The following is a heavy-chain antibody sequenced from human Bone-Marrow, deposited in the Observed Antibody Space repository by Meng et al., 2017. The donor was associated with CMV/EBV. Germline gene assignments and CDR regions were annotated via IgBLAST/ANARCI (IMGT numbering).Heavy chain of an antibody. CDR3: AREPDCATTTCFETGY. J-gene: IGHJ4*02. V-gene: IGHV3-21*01. CDR2: ISSGSSYI. CDR1: GFTFSSYS. Sequence: GGSLRLSCAASGFTFSSYSMTWVRQAPGKGLEWVSSISSGSSYIYYADSVKGRFTISRDNAKNSLYLQMNSLRAEDTAVYYCAREPDCATTTCFETGYWGQGTLVTGSS. D-gene: IGHD1-26*01.